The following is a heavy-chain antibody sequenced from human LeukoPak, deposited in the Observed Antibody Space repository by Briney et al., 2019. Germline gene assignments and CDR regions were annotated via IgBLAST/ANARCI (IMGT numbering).Heavy chain of an antibody. CDR2: IYYSGST. CDR3: ARVGRDWYFDL. J-gene: IGHJ2*01. V-gene: IGHV4-59*01. CDR1: SGSISSYY. D-gene: IGHD1-1*01. Sequence: PSETLSLTCTVSSGSISSYYWSWIRQPPGKGLEWIGYIYYSGSTNYNPPLKSRVTISVDTSKNQLSLKLSSVTAADTAVYYCARVGRDWYFDLWGRGTLVTVSS.